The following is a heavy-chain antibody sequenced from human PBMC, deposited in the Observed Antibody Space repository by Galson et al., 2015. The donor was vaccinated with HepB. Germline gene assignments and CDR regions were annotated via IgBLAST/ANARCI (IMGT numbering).Heavy chain of an antibody. CDR1: GFTFSNYG. Sequence: SLRLSCAASGFTFSNYGMHWVRQAPGKGLEWVAVIYYGGINKYYADSVKGRFTISRDDSKNTLYLQMNSLRDDDTAVYSCARDIGLWPGSSGNYHYFDYWGQGTLVTVSS. CDR3: ARDIGLWPGSSGNYHYFDY. V-gene: IGHV3-33*01. CDR2: IYYGGINK. D-gene: IGHD3-22*01. J-gene: IGHJ4*02.